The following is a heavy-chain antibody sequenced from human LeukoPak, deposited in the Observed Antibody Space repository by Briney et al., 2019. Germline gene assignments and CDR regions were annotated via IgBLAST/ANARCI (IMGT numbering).Heavy chain of an antibody. D-gene: IGHD3-22*01. Sequence: GRSLRLSCAASGFTFSSYGMHWVRQAPGKGLEWVAVISYDGSNKYYADSVKGRFTISRDNSKNTLYLQMNSLRAEDTAVYYCARGEYYYDSSGYSAQPEYYFDYWGQGTLVTVSS. V-gene: IGHV3-30*19. CDR3: ARGEYYYDSSGYSAQPEYYFDY. CDR1: GFTFSSYG. J-gene: IGHJ4*02. CDR2: ISYDGSNK.